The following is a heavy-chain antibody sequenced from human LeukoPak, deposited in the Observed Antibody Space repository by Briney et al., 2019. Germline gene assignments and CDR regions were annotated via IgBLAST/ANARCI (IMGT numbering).Heavy chain of an antibody. CDR1: GFTFSSYA. D-gene: IGHD2-8*01. V-gene: IGHV3-23*01. J-gene: IGHJ4*02. CDR3: AKAPGTYCTNSICYLDY. CDR2: ISGSGGNT. Sequence: GGSLRLSCAASGFTFSSYAMIWVRQAPGKGLEWVSLISGSGGNTFYADSVKGRLTISRDNSRNTLHLQMNSLRAEDTALYYCAKAPGTYCTNSICYLDYWGQGTLVTVSS.